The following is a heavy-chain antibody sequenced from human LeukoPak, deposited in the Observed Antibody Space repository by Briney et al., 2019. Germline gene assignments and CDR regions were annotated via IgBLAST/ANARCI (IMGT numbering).Heavy chain of an antibody. V-gene: IGHV3-21*01. Sequence: GGSLRLSCAASGFTFSSFTMDWVRQAPGQGLEWVASLSPNGGYIYHADSVKGRFTISRDNAKNSLYLQMNSLRAEDTAVYYCTRELVGKQDLDYWGQGTLVTVSS. CDR3: TRELVGKQDLDY. CDR1: GFTFSSFT. CDR2: LSPNGGYI. D-gene: IGHD1-26*01. J-gene: IGHJ4*02.